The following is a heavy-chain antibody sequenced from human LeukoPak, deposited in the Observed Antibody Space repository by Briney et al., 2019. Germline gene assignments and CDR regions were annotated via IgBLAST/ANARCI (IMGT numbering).Heavy chain of an antibody. V-gene: IGHV4-39*01. CDR1: GGCIGCGRYY. D-gene: IGHD2-2*01. J-gene: IGHJ4*02. CDR3: ARNFTSVTPASYFDY. Sequence: RSSETLSLTCSVSGGCIGCGRYYGAWIHQPPGKGLEWIGSIYNTWSTSYNPSLKSRVTMSVDTSKNQFSLRLSSVTAADTAVYSCARNFTSVTPASYFDYWGQGTLVTVSS. CDR2: IYNTWST.